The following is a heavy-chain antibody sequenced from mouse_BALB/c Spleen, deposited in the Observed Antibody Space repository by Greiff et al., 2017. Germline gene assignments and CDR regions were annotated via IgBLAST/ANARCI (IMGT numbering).Heavy chain of an antibody. V-gene: IGHV2-5-1*01. CDR3: AKNAYYKDVVDY. D-gene: IGHD2-12*01. Sequence: QVQLQQSGPSLVQPSQSLSITCTVSGFSLTSYGVHWVRQSPGKGLEWLGVIWRGGSTDYNAAFMSRLSITKDNSKSQVFFKMNSLQADDTAIYYCAKNAYYKDVVDYWGQGTTLTVSS. J-gene: IGHJ2*01. CDR2: IWRGGST. CDR1: GFSLTSYG.